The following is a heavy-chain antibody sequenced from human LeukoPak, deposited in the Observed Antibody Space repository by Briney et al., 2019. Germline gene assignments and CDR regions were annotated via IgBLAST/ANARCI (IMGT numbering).Heavy chain of an antibody. J-gene: IGHJ4*02. CDR1: GFTFSSYC. V-gene: IGHV3-74*01. CDR3: ARNYRDY. CDR2: INADGTST. D-gene: IGHD3-10*01. Sequence: GGSLRLSCAASGFTFSSYCMPWVRQAPGKGLVWVSRINADGTSTFYAYSVKGRFTISRDNAKNTLYLEMNSLRAEDTAVYYCARNYRDYWGQGTLVTVS.